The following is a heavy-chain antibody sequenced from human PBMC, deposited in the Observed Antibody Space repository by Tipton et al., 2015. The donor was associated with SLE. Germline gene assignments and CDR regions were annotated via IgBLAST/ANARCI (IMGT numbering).Heavy chain of an antibody. CDR1: GYAISSGYH. J-gene: IGHJ4*02. D-gene: IGHD5-12*01. Sequence: GLVKPSETLSLSCTVSGYAISSGYHWGWIRQSPGKGLEWIGSVHHSGSTYYNPSLKSRVAISVDKSKNQFSLKLNFVTAADTAVYYCARGGIGGYDSFDYWGQGTLVTVSS. CDR3: ARGGIGGYDSFDY. V-gene: IGHV4-38-2*02. CDR2: VHHSGST.